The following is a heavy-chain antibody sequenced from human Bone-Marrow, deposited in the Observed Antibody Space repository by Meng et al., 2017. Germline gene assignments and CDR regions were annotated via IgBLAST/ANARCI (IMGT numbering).Heavy chain of an antibody. Sequence: QGQLQESGPGLVQPSGTLSLTCAVSGGSISSSNWWSWVRQPPGKGLEWIGEIYHSGSTNYNPSLKSRVTISVDKSKNQFSLKLSSVTAADTAVYYCARGQYFSWWELLPAFWFDPWGQGTLVTVSS. D-gene: IGHD1-26*01. CDR1: GGSISSSNW. CDR2: IYHSGST. J-gene: IGHJ5*02. CDR3: ARGQYFSWWELLPAFWFDP. V-gene: IGHV4-4*02.